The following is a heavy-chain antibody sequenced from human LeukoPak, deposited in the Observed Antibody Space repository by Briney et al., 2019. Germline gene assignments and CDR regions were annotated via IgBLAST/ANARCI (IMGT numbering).Heavy chain of an antibody. CDR2: ISSSSNTI. CDR1: GFTFSSYS. CDR3: ARDLGSGWYGGHGY. Sequence: GGSLRLSCAASGFTFSSYSMNWVRQAPGQGLEWVSYISSSSNTIYYADSVKGRFTISRDNAKNSLYLQMNSLRDEDTAVYYCARDLGSGWYGGHGYWGQGTLVTVSS. J-gene: IGHJ4*02. V-gene: IGHV3-48*02. D-gene: IGHD6-19*01.